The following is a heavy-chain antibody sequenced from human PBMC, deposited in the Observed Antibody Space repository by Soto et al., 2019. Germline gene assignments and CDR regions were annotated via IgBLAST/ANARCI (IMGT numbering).Heavy chain of an antibody. Sequence: ASVKVSCKASGYTFTSYDINWVRQATGQGLEWMGWMNPTTGDTGYAQKFQGRVTMTRDTSITTAYMELYSLQSDDTAVYYCAKVSRRGSAIDYDYWGQGTLVTVSS. D-gene: IGHD3-10*01. J-gene: IGHJ4*02. CDR2: MNPTTGDT. V-gene: IGHV1-8*01. CDR1: GYTFTSYD. CDR3: AKVSRRGSAIDYDY.